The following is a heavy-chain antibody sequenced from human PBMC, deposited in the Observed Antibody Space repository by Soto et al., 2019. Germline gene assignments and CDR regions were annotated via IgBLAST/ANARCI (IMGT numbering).Heavy chain of an antibody. D-gene: IGHD3-10*01. CDR3: ARSRHGSGSYTHFYYGLDV. V-gene: IGHV3-33*01. CDR2: IRYDGSNE. J-gene: IGHJ6*02. Sequence: GGSLRLSCAASGLIFSGYGMHWVRQAPGKGLEWVAVIRYDGSNEEYEDSVKGRFTISRDNSKNTLYLQMNSLRAEDTAVYYCARSRHGSGSYTHFYYGLDVWGQGTTVTVSS. CDR1: GLIFSGYG.